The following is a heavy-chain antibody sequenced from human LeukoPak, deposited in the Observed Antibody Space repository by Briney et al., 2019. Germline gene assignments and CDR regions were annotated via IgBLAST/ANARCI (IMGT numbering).Heavy chain of an antibody. J-gene: IGHJ4*02. CDR3: ARGLGLGSAWLNFDS. V-gene: IGHV4-4*07. D-gene: IGHD6-19*01. Sequence: PSETLSLTCTVSGASISSYYWSWIQQPAGKGLEWIGRIYTSGGTSYNPSLQSRVTMSVDTSKNQFSLRLSSVTAADTAIYYCARGLGLGSAWLNFDSWGQGALVTVSS. CDR2: IYTSGGT. CDR1: GASISSYY.